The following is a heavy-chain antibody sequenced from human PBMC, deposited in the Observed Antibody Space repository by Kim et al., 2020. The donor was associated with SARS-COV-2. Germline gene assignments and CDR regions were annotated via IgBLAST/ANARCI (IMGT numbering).Heavy chain of an antibody. CDR1: GGSISSGGYY. D-gene: IGHD2-2*01. Sequence: SETLSLTCTVSGGSISSGGYYWSWIRQHPGKGLEWIGYIYYSGSTYYNPSLKSRVTISVDTSKNQFSLKLSSVTAADTAVYYCARGEGYCSSTSCYAGNYYYYGMDVWGQGTTVTVSS. CDR2: IYYSGST. J-gene: IGHJ6*02. CDR3: ARGEGYCSSTSCYAGNYYYYGMDV. V-gene: IGHV4-31*03.